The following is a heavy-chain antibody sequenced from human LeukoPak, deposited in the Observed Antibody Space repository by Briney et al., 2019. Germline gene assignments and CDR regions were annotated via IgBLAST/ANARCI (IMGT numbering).Heavy chain of an antibody. CDR2: ISGSGDKT. D-gene: IGHD6-13*01. Sequence: GSLRLSCASSGFIFSSYAMSWVRQAPGKGLEWVSGISGSGDKTHYVESVKGRFTISRDNSKNTLYLQMNSLRAEDTAVYSCAKVSWANYFDYWGQGTLVTVSS. CDR1: GFIFSSYA. V-gene: IGHV3-23*01. CDR3: AKVSWANYFDY. J-gene: IGHJ4*02.